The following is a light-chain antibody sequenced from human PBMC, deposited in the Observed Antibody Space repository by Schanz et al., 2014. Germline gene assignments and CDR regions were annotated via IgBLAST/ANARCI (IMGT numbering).Light chain of an antibody. CDR3: QQYNSYPYT. V-gene: IGKV3-20*01. CDR2: GAS. J-gene: IGKJ2*01. Sequence: EIVLTQSPGTLSLSPGERATLSCRASQSVTSTYLAWYQQKPGQAPRLLIYGASTRATGIPARFSGSGSGTDFTLTISSLQPDDFATYYCQQYNSYPYTFGQGTKLEIK. CDR1: QSVTSTY.